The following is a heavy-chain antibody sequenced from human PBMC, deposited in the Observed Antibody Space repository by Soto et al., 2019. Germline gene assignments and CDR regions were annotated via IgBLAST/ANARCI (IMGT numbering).Heavy chain of an antibody. CDR1: GFTFTNAW. D-gene: IGHD1-26*01. J-gene: IGHJ4*02. CDR3: TTAPSGSHPDY. V-gene: IGHV3-15*07. CDR2: IKSKTDGGAT. Sequence: EVQLVESGGGLVKPGGSLRLSCAASGFTFTNAWMNWVRQAPGKGLEWVGRIKSKTDGGATDYAAPVQGRFTISRDDSKNTLYLKMNSLKTEDPALYYCTTAPSGSHPDYWGQGTLVTVSS.